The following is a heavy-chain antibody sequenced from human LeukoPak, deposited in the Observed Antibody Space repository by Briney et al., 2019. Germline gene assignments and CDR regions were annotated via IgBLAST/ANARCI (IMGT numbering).Heavy chain of an antibody. CDR3: VKDGTVTTSSGYFDL. J-gene: IGHJ2*01. D-gene: IGHD4-17*01. CDR2: ISSNGGST. CDR1: GFTFSSYA. Sequence: GGSLRLSCSASGFTFSSYAMHWVRQAPGKGLGYVSAISSNGGSTYYADSVKGRFTISRDNSKNTLYLQMSSLRAEDTAVYYCVKDGTVTTSSGYFDLWGRGTLVTVSS. V-gene: IGHV3-64D*09.